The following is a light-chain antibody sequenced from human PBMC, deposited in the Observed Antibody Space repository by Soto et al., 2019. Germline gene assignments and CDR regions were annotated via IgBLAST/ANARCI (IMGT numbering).Light chain of an antibody. V-gene: IGKV1-5*01. J-gene: IGKJ1*01. Sequence: DIQMTQSPSTLSAFVGDRVTITCRASQGVNSWLAWYQQRPGKAPKLLIYDASTLESGVPSRFSGSGSGTEFTLTISSLQPDDFATYYCQQYGTFGQGTKVDIK. CDR2: DAS. CDR1: QGVNSW. CDR3: QQYGT.